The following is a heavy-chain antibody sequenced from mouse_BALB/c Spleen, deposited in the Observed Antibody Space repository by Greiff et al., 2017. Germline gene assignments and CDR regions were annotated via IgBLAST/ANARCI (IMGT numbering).Heavy chain of an antibody. CDR1: GYTFTEYT. V-gene: IGHV1-62-2*01. Sequence: VQGVESGAELVKPGASVKLSCKASGYTFTEYTIHWVKQRSGQGLEWIGWFYPGSGSIKYNEKFKDKATLTADKSSSTVYMELSRLTSEDSAVYFCARHEERGIYYNWFAYWGQGTLVTVSA. CDR2: FYPGSGSI. J-gene: IGHJ3*01. D-gene: IGHD2-1*01. CDR3: ARHEERGIYYNWFAY.